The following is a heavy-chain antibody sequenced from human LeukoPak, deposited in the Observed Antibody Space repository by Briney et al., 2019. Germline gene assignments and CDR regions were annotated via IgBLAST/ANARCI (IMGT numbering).Heavy chain of an antibody. J-gene: IGHJ5*02. D-gene: IGHD6-13*01. CDR2: INHSGST. CDR1: GDSFSCYY. Sequence: TSSETLSLTCAVYGDSFSCYYWSWIRQPPGKGLEWIGEINHSGSTNYNPSLKSRVTISVDTSKNQFSLKLSSVTAADTAVYYCARRGRAAAGFDPWGQGTLVTVSS. V-gene: IGHV4-34*01. CDR3: ARRGRAAAGFDP.